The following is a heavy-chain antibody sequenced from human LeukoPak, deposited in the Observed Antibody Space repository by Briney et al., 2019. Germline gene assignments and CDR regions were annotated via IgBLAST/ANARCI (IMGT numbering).Heavy chain of an antibody. D-gene: IGHD3-22*01. CDR1: GGSISSYY. J-gene: IGHJ4*02. CDR3: ARRDDSSGYHKIFDY. Sequence: SETLSLTCTVSGGSISSYYWSWIRQPPGKGLEWIGYIYYSGSTNYNPSLKSRVTISVDTSKNQFSLKLSSVTAADTAVYYCARRDDSSGYHKIFDYWGPGTLVTVSS. V-gene: IGHV4-59*01. CDR2: IYYSGST.